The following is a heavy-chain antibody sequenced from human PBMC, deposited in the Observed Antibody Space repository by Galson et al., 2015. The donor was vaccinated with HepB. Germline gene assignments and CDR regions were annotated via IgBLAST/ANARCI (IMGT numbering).Heavy chain of an antibody. Sequence: SVKVSCKVSGYTPTELSMHWVRQAPGKGLEWMGGFDPEDGETIYAQKFQGRVTMTEDTSTDTAYMELSSLRSEDTAVYYCAASYYYDSSGYIPGWFDPWGQGTLVTVSS. CDR1: GYTPTELS. V-gene: IGHV1-24*01. J-gene: IGHJ5*02. CDR2: FDPEDGET. CDR3: AASYYYDSSGYIPGWFDP. D-gene: IGHD3-22*01.